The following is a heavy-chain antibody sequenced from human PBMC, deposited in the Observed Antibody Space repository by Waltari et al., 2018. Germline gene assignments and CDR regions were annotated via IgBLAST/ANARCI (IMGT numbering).Heavy chain of an antibody. CDR1: GDSVSSAYW. J-gene: IGHJ4*02. V-gene: IGHV4-4*02. D-gene: IGHD2-15*01. CDR3: ARDRGRGLYLDS. Sequence: QVQLQESGPGLVKPSGTLSLTCAVSGDSVSSAYWWSWVRQPQGKGLEWIGRIHGSGKPHYHPSLESGVTVSMDTSNNQFTRKVTAATAADTGVYYCARDRGRGLYLDSWGQGTQATVTP. CDR2: IHGSGKP.